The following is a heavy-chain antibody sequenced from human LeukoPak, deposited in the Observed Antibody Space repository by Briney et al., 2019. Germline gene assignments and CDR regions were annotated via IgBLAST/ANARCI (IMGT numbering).Heavy chain of an antibody. CDR3: ARERGFTNDAFDI. CDR1: GYTFTGYY. D-gene: IGHD2-2*01. Sequence: GASVKVSCKASGYTFTGYYMHWVRQAPGQGLEWMGWINPNSGGTNYAQKFQGRVTMTRDTSISTAYMELSRLRSDDTAVYYCARERGFTNDAFDIWGQGTMVTVSS. CDR2: INPNSGGT. V-gene: IGHV1-2*02. J-gene: IGHJ3*02.